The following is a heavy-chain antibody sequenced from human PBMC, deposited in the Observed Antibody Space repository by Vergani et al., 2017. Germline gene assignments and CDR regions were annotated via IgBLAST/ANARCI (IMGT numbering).Heavy chain of an antibody. CDR3: ARDRYYLGAGSYPYFYYYGLDV. Sequence: DVHLAESGGGFFQPGGSLRLSCSASGFSFNSYWMHWVRQVPGKGLLWVSRIKSDGSITAYADSVKGRFTISRDNAQNTLYLHMNSLRAEDTGVYYCARDRYYLGAGSYPYFYYYGLDVWGQGTAVTVSS. CDR2: IKSDGSIT. CDR1: GFSFNSYW. V-gene: IGHV3-74*03. D-gene: IGHD3-10*01. J-gene: IGHJ6*02.